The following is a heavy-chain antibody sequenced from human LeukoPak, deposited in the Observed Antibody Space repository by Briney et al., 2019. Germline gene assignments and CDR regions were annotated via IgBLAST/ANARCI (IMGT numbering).Heavy chain of an antibody. J-gene: IGHJ4*02. Sequence: SETLSLTCTVSGVSISSYYWSWLRQPPGKGLEWIGYIYYSGSTNYNPSLKSRVTISVDTSTNQFSLKLSSVTAADTAVYYCARVSGYDWESSFDYWGQGTLVTVSS. D-gene: IGHD5-12*01. CDR3: ARVSGYDWESSFDY. CDR2: IYYSGST. CDR1: GVSISSYY. V-gene: IGHV4-59*01.